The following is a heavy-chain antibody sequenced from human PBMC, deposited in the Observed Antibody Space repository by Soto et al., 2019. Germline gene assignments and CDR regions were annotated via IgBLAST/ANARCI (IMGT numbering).Heavy chain of an antibody. CDR1: GFTFGDYD. Sequence: QVQLVESGGGLVKPGGSLRLSCAASGFTFGDYDMSWIRQAPGKGLEWVSYISNGGSSIYYADSVNGRFTISRDNAKRSVFLQMNSLRAEDTAVYYCTRPCRYCNGGGPGNWFDPWGQGTLVTVSS. CDR3: TRPCRYCNGGGPGNWFDP. J-gene: IGHJ5*02. D-gene: IGHD2-8*02. V-gene: IGHV3-11*01. CDR2: ISNGGSSI.